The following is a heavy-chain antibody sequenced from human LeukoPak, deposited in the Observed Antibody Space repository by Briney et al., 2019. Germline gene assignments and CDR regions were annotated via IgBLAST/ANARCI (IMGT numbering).Heavy chain of an antibody. D-gene: IGHD3-22*01. CDR1: GFTFSSYA. J-gene: IGHJ4*02. CDR2: ISGSGSNT. Sequence: AGGSLRLSCAASGFTFSSYAMSWVRQAPGKGLQWVSGISGSGSNTYYADSVKGRFTISRDNSKNTLYLQMNSLRAEDTAVYYCARQRFSTMIVVVIGEFDYWGQGTLVTVSS. CDR3: ARQRFSTMIVVVIGEFDY. V-gene: IGHV3-23*01.